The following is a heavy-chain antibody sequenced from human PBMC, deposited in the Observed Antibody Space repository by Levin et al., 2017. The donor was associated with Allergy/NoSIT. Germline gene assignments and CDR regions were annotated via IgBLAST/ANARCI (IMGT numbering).Heavy chain of an antibody. CDR1: GFSLSAHGEG. V-gene: IGHV2-5*02. Sequence: SGPTLVKPTHTLTLTCTVSGFSLSAHGEGVAWIRQPPGKALEWLALIYWDDDRRYSPSLKTRISITKDTSRNQVVLTMTDLDPLDTATYYCAHRQGFPTGLLYFDFWGQGTLVTVSS. CDR2: IYWDDDR. J-gene: IGHJ4*02. CDR3: AHRQGFPTGLLYFDF. D-gene: IGHD1-1*01.